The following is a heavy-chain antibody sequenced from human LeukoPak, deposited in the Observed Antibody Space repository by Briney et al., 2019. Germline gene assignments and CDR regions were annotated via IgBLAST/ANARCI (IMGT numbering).Heavy chain of an antibody. CDR2: ILYDGSNK. CDR1: GFTFSSYG. CDR3: AKEKAAMVTVDAFDI. V-gene: IGHV3-30*18. J-gene: IGHJ3*02. D-gene: IGHD5-18*01. Sequence: PGGSLRLSCAASGFTFSSYGMHWVRQAPGKGLEWVAVILYDGSNKYYADSVKGRFTISRDNSKNTLYLQMNSLRAEDTAVYYCAKEKAAMVTVDAFDIWGQGTMVTVSS.